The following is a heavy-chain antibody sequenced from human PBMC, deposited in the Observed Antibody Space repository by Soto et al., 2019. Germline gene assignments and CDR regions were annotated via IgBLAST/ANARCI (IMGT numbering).Heavy chain of an antibody. J-gene: IGHJ2*01. CDR1: GFTFSSYA. D-gene: IGHD6-13*01. V-gene: IGHV3-23*01. CDR3: AKAPAAYGAAGTRRNWYFDL. CDR2: ISGSGGST. Sequence: EVQLLESGGGLVQPGGSLRLSCAASGFTFSSYAMSWVRQAPGKGLEWVSAISGSGGSTYYADSVKGRFTISRDNSKNTLYLQMNSLRAEDTAVYYCAKAPAAYGAAGTRRNWYFDLWGRGTLVTVSS.